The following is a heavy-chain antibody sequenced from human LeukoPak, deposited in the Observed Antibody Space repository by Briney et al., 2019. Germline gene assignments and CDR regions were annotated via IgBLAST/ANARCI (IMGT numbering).Heavy chain of an antibody. D-gene: IGHD6-25*01. CDR2: INPSGGST. CDR1: GYTFTSYY. J-gene: IGHJ4*02. V-gene: IGHV1-46*01. CDR3: VTSNNDIAAPDY. Sequence: ASVKVSCTASGYTFTSYYMHWVRQSPGQGLEWMGIINPSGGSTSYAQKFQGRVTMTRDTSTSTVYMELSSLRSEDTAVYYCVTSNNDIAAPDYWGQRTPFTVSS.